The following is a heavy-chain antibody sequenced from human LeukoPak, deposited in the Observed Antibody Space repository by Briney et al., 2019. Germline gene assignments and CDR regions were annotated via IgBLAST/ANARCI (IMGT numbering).Heavy chain of an antibody. Sequence: ASVKVSCKASGGTFSSYAISWVRQAPGQRLEWMGWINAGNGNTKYSQKFQGRVTITRDTSASTAYMELSSLRSEDTAVYYCARDKIFAHYDSSGYHPGDAFDIWGQGTMVTVSS. CDR3: ARDKIFAHYDSSGYHPGDAFDI. J-gene: IGHJ3*02. V-gene: IGHV1-3*01. CDR2: INAGNGNT. CDR1: GGTFSSYA. D-gene: IGHD3-22*01.